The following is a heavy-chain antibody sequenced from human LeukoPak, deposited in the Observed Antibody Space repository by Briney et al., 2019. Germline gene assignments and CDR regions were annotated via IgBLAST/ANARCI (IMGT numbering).Heavy chain of an antibody. J-gene: IGHJ4*02. Sequence: SETLSLTCTVSGDSISSSSYYWGWIRQLPGKGLEWIGSVYYSGSTYYNPSLKSRVTISVDTSKNQFSLKLSSVTAADTAVYYCARAGLETYYGKSYFDYWGQGTQVTVSS. V-gene: IGHV4-39*01. CDR3: ARAGLETYYGKSYFDY. CDR1: GDSISSSSYY. CDR2: VYYSGST. D-gene: IGHD3-10*01.